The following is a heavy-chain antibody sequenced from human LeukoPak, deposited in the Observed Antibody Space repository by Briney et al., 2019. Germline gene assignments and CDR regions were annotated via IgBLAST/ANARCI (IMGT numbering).Heavy chain of an antibody. CDR1: GGSISSYY. Sequence: SETLSLTCTVSGGSISSYYWSWIRQPPGEGLEWIGYIYYSGSTKYKSSLKGRLTISVDTSKNQFSLKLSSVTAADTAVYYCARESVAAAGIFFDYWGQGTLVTVSS. J-gene: IGHJ4*02. CDR3: ARESVAAAGIFFDY. D-gene: IGHD6-13*01. CDR2: IYYSGST. V-gene: IGHV4-59*01.